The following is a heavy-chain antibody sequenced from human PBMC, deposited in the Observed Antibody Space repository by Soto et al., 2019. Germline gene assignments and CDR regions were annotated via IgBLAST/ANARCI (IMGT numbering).Heavy chain of an antibody. CDR2: ISGGSKTI. D-gene: IGHD2-21*02. J-gene: IGHJ4*01. Sequence: PGGSLRLSCAASGFTFSTYSMSWVRQAPGKGLEWVSYISGGSKTIYYADSVRGRFTISRDNAKNSMYLQMNSLRDEDTAVYYCARDRAPRGVTPFYLDYWPHAVLVTVPS. CDR3: ARDRAPRGVTPFYLDY. CDR1: GFTFSTYS. V-gene: IGHV3-48*02.